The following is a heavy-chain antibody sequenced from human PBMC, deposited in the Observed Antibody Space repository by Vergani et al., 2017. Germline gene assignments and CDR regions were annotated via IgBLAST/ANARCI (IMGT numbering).Heavy chain of an antibody. CDR2: IYTSGST. CDR1: GGSISSYY. CDR3: ARDLGIAAAGWRWFDP. D-gene: IGHD6-13*01. Sequence: QVQLQESGPGLVKPSETLSLTCTVSGGSISSYYWSWIRKPAGKGLEWIGSIYTSGSTNYNPSLKLRVTMAVDTSKNQFSLKLSSGTAADTAVYYGARDLGIAAAGWRWFDPWGQGTLVTVSS. V-gene: IGHV4-4*07. J-gene: IGHJ5*02.